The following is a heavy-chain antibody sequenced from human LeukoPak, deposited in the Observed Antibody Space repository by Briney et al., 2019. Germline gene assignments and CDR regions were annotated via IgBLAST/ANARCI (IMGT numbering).Heavy chain of an antibody. V-gene: IGHV3-21*01. Sequence: GGSLRLSCAASGFTFSSYSMNWVRQAPGKGLEWVSSISSSSSYIYYADSVKGRFTISRDNAKNSLYLQMNSLRAENTAVYYCARDGYAVRGESFDPWGQGTLVTVSS. CDR1: GFTFSSYS. D-gene: IGHD3-16*01. J-gene: IGHJ5*02. CDR3: ARDGYAVRGESFDP. CDR2: ISSSSSYI.